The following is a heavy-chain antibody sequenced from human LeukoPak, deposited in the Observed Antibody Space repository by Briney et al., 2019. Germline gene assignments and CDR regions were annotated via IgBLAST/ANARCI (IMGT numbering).Heavy chain of an antibody. CDR3: ARDQVGAPNKALDI. D-gene: IGHD1-26*01. Sequence: PSETLSLTCTVSGGSISSYYWSWIRQPAGKGLEWIGRIYTSGSTNYNPSLKSRVTMSVDTSKNQSSLKLSSVTAADTAVYYCARDQVGAPNKALDIWGQGTMVTVSS. CDR2: IYTSGST. V-gene: IGHV4-4*07. CDR1: GGSISSYY. J-gene: IGHJ3*02.